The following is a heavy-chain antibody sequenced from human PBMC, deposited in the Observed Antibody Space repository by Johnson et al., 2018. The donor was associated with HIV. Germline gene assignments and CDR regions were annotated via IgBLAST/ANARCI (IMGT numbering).Heavy chain of an antibody. J-gene: IGHJ3*01. CDR1: GLSFSDYG. CDR2: ISFDGSNE. Sequence: QVQLVESGGGVVQPGRSVRLSCAASGLSFSDYGMHWVRQAPGKGLEWVAVISFDGSNEYYTDSVKGRFTISRDNSKNTLYLQMNSLRAEDTAIYYCTRGRHSLDAFDVWGQGTRVTVSS. CDR3: TRGRHSLDAFDV. V-gene: IGHV3-30*04. D-gene: IGHD2-21*01.